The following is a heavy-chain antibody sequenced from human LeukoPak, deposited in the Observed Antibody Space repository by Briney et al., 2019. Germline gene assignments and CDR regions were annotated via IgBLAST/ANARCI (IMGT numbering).Heavy chain of an antibody. Sequence: SETLSLTCTVSGRSISTYWTWIRQPPAKGLEWIGYIYYTGATSYIPSLQSRVIISVDTTTKQFSLKLTSVTAADTAVYYCARYGGSGWVIDNWGQGTLVTVSS. D-gene: IGHD6-19*01. J-gene: IGHJ4*02. CDR2: IYYTGAT. CDR3: ARYGGSGWVIDN. V-gene: IGHV4-59*08. CDR1: GRSISTY.